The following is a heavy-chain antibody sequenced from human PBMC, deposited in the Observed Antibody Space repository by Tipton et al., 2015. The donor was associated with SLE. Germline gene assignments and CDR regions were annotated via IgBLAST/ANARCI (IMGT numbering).Heavy chain of an antibody. CDR1: GFTFSSYW. CDR3: ARASYTTSRFDY. J-gene: IGHJ4*02. CDR2: INSDESVT. D-gene: IGHD6-6*01. V-gene: IGHV3-74*01. Sequence: GSLRLSCAVSGFTFSSYWMNWVRQAPGKGLVWVSRINSDESVTTYADSVKGRFTVSRDNAKNTLYLQMNSLRAEDTAVYYCARASYTTSRFDYWGQGTLVTVSS.